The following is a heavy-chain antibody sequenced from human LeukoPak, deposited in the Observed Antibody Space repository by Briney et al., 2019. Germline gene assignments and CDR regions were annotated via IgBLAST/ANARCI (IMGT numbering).Heavy chain of an antibody. CDR2: IYYSGST. CDR1: GGSISSGSYY. J-gene: IGHJ4*02. Sequence: PSETLSLTCTVSGGSISSGSYYWGWIRQPPGKGLEWIGNIYYSGSTYYNPSLKSRVAISVDTSKNQFSLHLISVTAADTAVYFCARTTHSTYTIGWPYFDYWGQGILVTVSS. CDR3: ARTTHSTYTIGWPYFDY. D-gene: IGHD6-19*01. V-gene: IGHV4-39*01.